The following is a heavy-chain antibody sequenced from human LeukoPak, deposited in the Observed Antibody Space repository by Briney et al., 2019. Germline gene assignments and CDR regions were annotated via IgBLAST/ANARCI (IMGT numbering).Heavy chain of an antibody. V-gene: IGHV1-3*01. D-gene: IGHD6-13*01. CDR3: ARGAAAGTFGWFDP. CDR1: GYTFTSYA. J-gene: IGHJ5*02. CDR2: INAGNGNT. Sequence: ASVKVSCKASGYTFTSYAMHWVRQAPGQRLEWMGWINAGNGNTKYSQKFQGRVTITRDTSASTAYMELSSLRSEDTAVYYCARGAAAGTFGWFDPWGQGTLVTVPS.